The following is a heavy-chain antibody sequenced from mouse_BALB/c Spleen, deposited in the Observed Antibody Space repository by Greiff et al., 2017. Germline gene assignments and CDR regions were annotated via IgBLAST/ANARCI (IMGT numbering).Heavy chain of an antibody. CDR1: GFTFSSYA. CDR2: ISSGGST. V-gene: IGHV5-6-5*01. CDR3: ARGLGITTWDY. J-gene: IGHJ2*01. Sequence: EVQGVESGGGLVKPGGSLKLSCAASGFTFSSYAMSWVRQTPEKRLEWVASISSGGSTYYPDSVKGRFTISRDNARNILYLQMSSLRSEDTAMYYCARGLGITTWDYWGQGTTLTVSS. D-gene: IGHD2-4*01.